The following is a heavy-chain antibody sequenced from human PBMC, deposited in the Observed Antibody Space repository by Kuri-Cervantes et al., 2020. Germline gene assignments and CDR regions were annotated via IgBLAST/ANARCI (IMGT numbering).Heavy chain of an antibody. J-gene: IGHJ3*02. Sequence: SETLSLTCTVSGGSISSYYRIWIRQPPGKGLEWIGYIYYSGSTNYNPSLKSRVTISVDTSKNQFSLKLSSVTAADTAVYYCARDIRLVTPSDAFDIWGQGTMVTVSS. CDR1: GGSISSYY. CDR3: ARDIRLVTPSDAFDI. CDR2: IYYSGST. V-gene: IGHV4-59*01. D-gene: IGHD5-18*01.